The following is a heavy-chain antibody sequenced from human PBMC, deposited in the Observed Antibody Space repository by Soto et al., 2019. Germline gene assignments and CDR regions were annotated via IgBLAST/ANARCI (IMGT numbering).Heavy chain of an antibody. J-gene: IGHJ4*02. CDR3: ARQLSRSWPRGFFDY. CDR2: IIPIFGTA. CDR1: GGAFSSYA. Sequence: SVKVSFKASGGAFSSYASRWVRQAPGQGLEWMGGIIPIFGTASYAQKFRGRVTITADESTSTAYMELSSLRSEDTAVYYCARQLSRSWPRGFFDYWGQGTLVTVSS. V-gene: IGHV1-69*13. D-gene: IGHD6-13*01.